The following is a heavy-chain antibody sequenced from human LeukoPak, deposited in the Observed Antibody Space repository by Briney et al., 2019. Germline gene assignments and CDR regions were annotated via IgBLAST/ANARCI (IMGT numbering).Heavy chain of an antibody. CDR1: GGSISSANYH. J-gene: IGHJ4*02. Sequence: PSETLSLTCTVSGGSISSANYHWGWIPRPQGKGLEWIGTIYYTGGTYYSPSLKSRLTISIDTSKNQFSLKLNSVTAADTAVYYCARSDVGATTVWGQGTLVTVSS. D-gene: IGHD1-26*01. CDR3: ARSDVGATTV. V-gene: IGHV4-39*01. CDR2: IYYTGGT.